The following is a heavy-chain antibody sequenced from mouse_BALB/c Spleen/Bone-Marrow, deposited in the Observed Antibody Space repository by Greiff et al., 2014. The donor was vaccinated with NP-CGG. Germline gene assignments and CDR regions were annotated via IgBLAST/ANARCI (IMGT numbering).Heavy chain of an antibody. Sequence: VHVVESGGGLVQPGGSRKLSCAASGFPFSSFGMHWVRQAPETGLAWVAYIRSGSSTIFYADPVTGRFPISRDNPKNTLFLQMTSLRSEDTAIYYCTRGGNWEDFDYWGQGTTLTVSS. V-gene: IGHV5-17*02. CDR3: TRGGNWEDFDY. CDR1: GFPFSSFG. CDR2: IRSGSSTI. J-gene: IGHJ2*01. D-gene: IGHD4-1*01.